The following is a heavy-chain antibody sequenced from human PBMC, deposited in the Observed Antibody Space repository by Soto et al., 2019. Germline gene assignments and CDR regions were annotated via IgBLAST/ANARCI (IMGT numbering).Heavy chain of an antibody. CDR3: AMVLRGYAFDI. Sequence: SSEALSLTCTVSGGSISRGGYYWSLIRQHPGKGLEWIGYIYYSGSTYYNPSLKSRVTISVDTSKNQFSLKLSSVTAADTAVYYCAMVLRGYAFDIWGQGTMVTVSS. CDR2: IYYSGST. D-gene: IGHD2-15*01. J-gene: IGHJ3*02. CDR1: GGSISRGGYY. V-gene: IGHV4-31*03.